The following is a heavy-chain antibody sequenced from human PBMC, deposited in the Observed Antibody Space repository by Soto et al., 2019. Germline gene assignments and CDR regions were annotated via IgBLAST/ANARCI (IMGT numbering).Heavy chain of an antibody. D-gene: IGHD5-12*01. CDR3: VRGGYVHAFDY. V-gene: IGHV4-59*01. CDR1: GGSISYYY. CDR2: IYYSGNT. Sequence: TLSLTCTVSGGSISYYYWGWIRQPPGKGLGWIGSIYYSGNTHYNPSLKSRVTISVDTSMNQFSLNLDSVTAVDSAVYYCVRGGYVHAFDYWGQGALVTVSS. J-gene: IGHJ4*02.